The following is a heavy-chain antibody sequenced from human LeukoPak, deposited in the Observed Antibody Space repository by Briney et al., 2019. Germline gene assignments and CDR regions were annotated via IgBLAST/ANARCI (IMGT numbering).Heavy chain of an antibody. Sequence: GGSLRLSCAAFAFTLGGYAMSWVRQAPGKGLEWVSAISGSGGSTYYADSVKGRFTISRDNSKNTLYLQMNSLRAEDTAVYYCARRRYESSGYTPWGQGTLVTVSS. CDR3: ARRRYESSGYTP. CDR1: AFTLGGYA. V-gene: IGHV3-23*01. CDR2: ISGSGGST. J-gene: IGHJ4*02. D-gene: IGHD3-22*01.